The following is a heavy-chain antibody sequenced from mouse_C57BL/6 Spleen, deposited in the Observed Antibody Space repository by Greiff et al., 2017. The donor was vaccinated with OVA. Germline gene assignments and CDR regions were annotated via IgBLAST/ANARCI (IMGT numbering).Heavy chain of an antibody. Sequence: QVQLQQPGAELVKPGASVKLSCKASGYTFTSYWMQWVKQRPGQGLEWIGEIDPSDSYTNYNQKFKGKATVTVDTSSSTADLQLSSLTSEDSAVYFCARKSNPFAYWGQGTLVTVSA. CDR2: IDPSDSYT. D-gene: IGHD2-5*01. V-gene: IGHV1-50*01. J-gene: IGHJ3*01. CDR1: GYTFTSYW. CDR3: ARKSNPFAY.